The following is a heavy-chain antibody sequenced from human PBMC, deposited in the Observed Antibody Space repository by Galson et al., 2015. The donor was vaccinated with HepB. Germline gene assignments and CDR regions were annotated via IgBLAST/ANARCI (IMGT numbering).Heavy chain of an antibody. D-gene: IGHD1-26*01. CDR3: ARLSGSYRTFVFDY. CDR2: IYYSGST. J-gene: IGHJ4*02. CDR1: GGSISSYY. Sequence: SETLSLTCTVSGGSISSYYWSWIRQPPGKGLEWIGYIYYSGSTNYNPSLKNRVTISVDTSKNQFSLRLSSVTAADTAVYYCARLSGSYRTFVFDYWGQGTLVTVSS. V-gene: IGHV4-59*08.